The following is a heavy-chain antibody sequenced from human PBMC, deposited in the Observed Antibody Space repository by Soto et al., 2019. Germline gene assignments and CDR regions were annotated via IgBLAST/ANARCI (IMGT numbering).Heavy chain of an antibody. CDR2: IHPSGGGS. CDR1: AHPFNTYY. J-gene: IGHJ4*02. Sequence: ASVKVSCTSSAHPFNTYYLHCVRQAPGQSLEWMGMIHPSGGGSTYAQKFLGRVTMTMDSSTSTVFMELTSLRSADTAVYYCARGGHIAVVTDRFDSWGQGTLVTVSS. V-gene: IGHV1-46*02. D-gene: IGHD2-21*02. CDR3: ARGGHIAVVTDRFDS.